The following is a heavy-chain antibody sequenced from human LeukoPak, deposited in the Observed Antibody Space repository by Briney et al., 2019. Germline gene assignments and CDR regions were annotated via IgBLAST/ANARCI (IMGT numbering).Heavy chain of an antibody. CDR2: IGSISDYV. Sequence: GGSLRLSCAASGFTFNTYTMNWVRQTPGKGLEWVSSIGSISDYVSYADSVKGRFTISRDNAKNSVYLQMNSLRVEDKGVYYCGNSRGSYVWGQGTLVTVSS. V-gene: IGHV3-21*01. CDR1: GFTFNTYT. CDR3: GNSRGSYV. D-gene: IGHD3-16*01. J-gene: IGHJ4*02.